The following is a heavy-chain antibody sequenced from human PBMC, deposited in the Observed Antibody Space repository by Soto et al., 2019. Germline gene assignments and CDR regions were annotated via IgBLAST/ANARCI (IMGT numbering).Heavy chain of an antibody. D-gene: IGHD6-13*01. CDR3: ATEPYSSSYYYGMDA. V-gene: IGHV5-51*01. CDR2: IYPGDSDT. Sequence: GESLKISCKGSGYSFTSYWIGWVRQMPGKGLEWMGIIYPGDSDTRYSPSFQGQVTISADKSISTAYLQWSSLKASDTAMYYCATEPYSSSYYYGMDAWGQGTTVTVSS. J-gene: IGHJ6*02. CDR1: GYSFTSYW.